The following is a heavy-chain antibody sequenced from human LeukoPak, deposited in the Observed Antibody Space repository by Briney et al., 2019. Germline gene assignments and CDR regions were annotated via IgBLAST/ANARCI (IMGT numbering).Heavy chain of an antibody. V-gene: IGHV3-23*01. D-gene: IGHD2-15*01. CDR1: GFTFSSYA. CDR3: AKGEPIVVVVAAPADYFQH. Sequence: GGSLRLSCAASGFTFSSYAMSWVRQAPGKGLEWVSAISGSGGSTYYADSVKGRFTISRDNSKNTLYLQMNSLRAGDTAVYYCAKGEPIVVVVAAPADYFQHWGQGTLVTVSS. J-gene: IGHJ1*01. CDR2: ISGSGGST.